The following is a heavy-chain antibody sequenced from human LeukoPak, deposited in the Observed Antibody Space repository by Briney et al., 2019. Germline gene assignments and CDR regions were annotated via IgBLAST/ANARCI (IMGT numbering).Heavy chain of an antibody. D-gene: IGHD3-22*01. CDR2: ISAYDGNT. Sequence: ASVKVSCKASGYTFTNFGISWVRQAPGQGLEWMGWISAYDGNTNYLQKLQGRVTMTTDTSTSTAYMELRSLRSDDTAVYYCARPYDSSGNDLGYWGQGTLVTVSS. CDR3: ARPYDSSGNDLGY. CDR1: GYTFTNFG. V-gene: IGHV1-18*01. J-gene: IGHJ4*02.